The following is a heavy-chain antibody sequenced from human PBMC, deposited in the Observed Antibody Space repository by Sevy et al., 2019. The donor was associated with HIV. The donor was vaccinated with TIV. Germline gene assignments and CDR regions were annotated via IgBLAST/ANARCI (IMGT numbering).Heavy chain of an antibody. V-gene: IGHV3-48*02. Sequence: GSLRLSCAASGFTFSSYSMNWVRQAPGKGLEWVSYISSSSSTIYYADSVKGRFTISRDNAKNSLYLQMNSLRDEDTAVYYCASSITMIVVGPLFFWGQGPLVTVSS. CDR2: ISSSSSTI. CDR1: GFTFSSYS. CDR3: ASSITMIVVGPLFF. J-gene: IGHJ4*02. D-gene: IGHD3-22*01.